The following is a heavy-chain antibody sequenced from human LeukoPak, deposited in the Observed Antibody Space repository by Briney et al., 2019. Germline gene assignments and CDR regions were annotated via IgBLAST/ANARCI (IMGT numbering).Heavy chain of an antibody. CDR2: ISAYNGNT. CDR1: GYTFTSYG. V-gene: IGHV1-18*01. D-gene: IGHD2-2*01. J-gene: IGHJ3*02. Sequence: ASVKVSCKASGYTFTSYGISWVRQAPGQGLEWMGWISAYNGNTNYAQKLQSRVTMTTDTSTSTAYMELRSLRSDDTAVYYCAREHYCSSTSCPRAFDIWGQGTMVTVSS. CDR3: AREHYCSSTSCPRAFDI.